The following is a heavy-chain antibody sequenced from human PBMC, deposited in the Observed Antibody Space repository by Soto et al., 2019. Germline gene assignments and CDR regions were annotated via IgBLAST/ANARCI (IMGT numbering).Heavy chain of an antibody. CDR2: INSDGSRT. J-gene: IGHJ4*02. Sequence: WVSLSHTRAASAFPCSRSSKHWVRQAPGKGLVWVSRINSDGSRTTYADSVKGRFTISRDNAKNTVYLQMNSLRAEDTAVYFCARGNDDFSIAYALDYLGQGTQVTVSP. CDR1: AFPCSRSS. V-gene: IGHV3-74*01. CDR3: ARGNDDFSIAYALDY. D-gene: IGHD3-3*01.